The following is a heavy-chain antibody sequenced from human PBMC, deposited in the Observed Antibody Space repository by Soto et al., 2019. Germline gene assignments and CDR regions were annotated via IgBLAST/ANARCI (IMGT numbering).Heavy chain of an antibody. D-gene: IGHD6-25*01. V-gene: IGHV3-21*01. J-gene: IGHJ4*02. CDR2: ISSSSSYI. CDR3: ARAVIGSPAAAKENFDY. CDR1: GFTFSSYS. Sequence: EVQLVESGGGLVKPGGSLRLSCAASGFTFSSYSMNWVRQAPGKGLEWVSSISSSSSYIYYADSVKGRFTISRDNAKNSLYLQMNSLRAEDTAVYYCARAVIGSPAAAKENFDYWGQGTLVTVSS.